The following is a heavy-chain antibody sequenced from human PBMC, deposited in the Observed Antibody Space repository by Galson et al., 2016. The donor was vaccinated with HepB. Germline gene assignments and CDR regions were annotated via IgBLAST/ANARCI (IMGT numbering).Heavy chain of an antibody. CDR3: ASGTETTRGDFYNAMDV. J-gene: IGHJ6*02. Sequence: QSGAAVKKPGESLKISCKGSGYSFTNYWVGWVRQMPGKGLEWMGIIHPGESDTRYSPSMEGQVTISADKSISTAYLQWSSLRASDSGIYFCASGTETTRGDFYNAMDVWGQGTTVTVPS. CDR1: GYSFTNYW. V-gene: IGHV5-51*01. D-gene: IGHD1-1*01. CDR2: IHPGESDT.